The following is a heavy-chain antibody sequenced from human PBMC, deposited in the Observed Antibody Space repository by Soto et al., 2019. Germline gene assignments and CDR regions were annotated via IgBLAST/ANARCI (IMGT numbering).Heavy chain of an antibody. J-gene: IGHJ4*02. Sequence: QVHLVQSGAEVKKPGASVKVSCKGSGYTFTSYGITWVRQAPGQGLEWMGWISAHNGNTDYAQKLQGRVTVTRATATSTAYMELRSLRSDDTAVYYWARGRYGDYWGQGALVTVSS. D-gene: IGHD1-1*01. CDR1: GYTFTSYG. CDR2: ISAHNGNT. CDR3: ARGRYGDY. V-gene: IGHV1-18*01.